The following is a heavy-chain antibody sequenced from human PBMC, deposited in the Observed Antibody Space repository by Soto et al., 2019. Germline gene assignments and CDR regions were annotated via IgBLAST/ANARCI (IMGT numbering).Heavy chain of an antibody. CDR2: ISGSGGST. CDR1: GFTFSSYA. D-gene: IGHD6-6*01. Sequence: GGSLRLSCAASGFTFSSYAMSWVRQAPGKGLEWVSAISGSGGSTCYADSVKGRFTISRDNSKNTLYLQMNSLRAEDTAVYYCGGSSSFSPPDYWGQGTLVTVSS. CDR3: GGSSSFSPPDY. V-gene: IGHV3-23*01. J-gene: IGHJ4*02.